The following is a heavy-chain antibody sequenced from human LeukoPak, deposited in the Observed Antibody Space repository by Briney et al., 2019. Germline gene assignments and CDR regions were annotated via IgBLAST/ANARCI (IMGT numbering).Heavy chain of an antibody. D-gene: IGHD1-26*01. J-gene: IGHJ3*02. CDR2: ISSSSSTI. Sequence: GGSLRLSCAASGFTFSSYSMNWVRQAPGKGLEWVSYISSSSSTIYYADSVKGRFTISRDNAKNSLYLHMNSLRAEDTAFYYCAKDLFRFKALVAFDNWGQGTMVTVSS. CDR1: GFTFSSYS. CDR3: AKDLFRFKALVAFDN. V-gene: IGHV3-48*01.